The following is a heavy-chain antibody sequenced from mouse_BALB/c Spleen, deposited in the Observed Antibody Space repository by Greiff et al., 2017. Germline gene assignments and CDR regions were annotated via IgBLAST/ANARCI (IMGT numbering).Heavy chain of an antibody. CDR3: ARRGDYGNYYAMDD. CDR2: ISNGGGST. V-gene: IGHV5-12-2*01. Sequence: EVKLVESGGGLVQPGGSLKLSCAASGFTFSSYNMSWVRQTPEKRLEWVAYISNGGGSTYYPDTVKGRFTISRDNAKNTLYLQMSSLKSEDTAMYYCARRGDYGNYYAMDDWGQGTSVTVSS. CDR1: GFTFSSYN. J-gene: IGHJ4*01. D-gene: IGHD2-1*01.